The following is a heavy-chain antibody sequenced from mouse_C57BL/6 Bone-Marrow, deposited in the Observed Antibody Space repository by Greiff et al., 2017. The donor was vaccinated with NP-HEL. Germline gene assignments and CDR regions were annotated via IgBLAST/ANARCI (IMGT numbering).Heavy chain of an antibody. CDR2: IDPETGGT. Sequence: VQRVESGAELVRPGASVTLSCKASGYTFTDYEMHWVKQTPVHGLEWIGAIDPETGGTAYNQKFKGKAILTADKSSSTAYMELRSLTSEDSAVYYCTREILYDSWYFDVWGTGTTVTVSS. CDR3: TREILYDSWYFDV. CDR1: GYTFTDYE. J-gene: IGHJ1*03. D-gene: IGHD2-4*01. V-gene: IGHV1-15*01.